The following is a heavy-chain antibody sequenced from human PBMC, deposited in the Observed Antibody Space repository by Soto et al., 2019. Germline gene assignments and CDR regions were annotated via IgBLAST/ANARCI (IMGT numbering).Heavy chain of an antibody. CDR3: ARVSVTGYGVDV. CDR1: GGSVSSSTYY. Sequence: QVQLQESGPGLVKPSQTLSLTCTVSGGSVSSSTYYWSWIRQPPGQGLEWIAYIYYSGNTYYSPSLRSRVTISVDTSNNQFSLNLSSVTAADTAVYYCARVSVTGYGVDVWGQGTTVTVSS. J-gene: IGHJ6*02. CDR2: IYYSGNT. V-gene: IGHV4-30-4*01. D-gene: IGHD4-4*01.